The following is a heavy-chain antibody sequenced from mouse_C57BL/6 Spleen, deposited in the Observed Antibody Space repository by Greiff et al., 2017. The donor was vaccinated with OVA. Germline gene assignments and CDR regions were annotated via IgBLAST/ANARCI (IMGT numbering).Heavy chain of an antibody. CDR2: IDPSDSYT. Sequence: VQLQQSGAELVKPGASVKLSCKASGYTFTSYWMQWVKQRPGQGLEWIGEIDPSDSYTNYNQKFKGKATLTVDTSSSTAYMQLSSLTSEDSAVYYCARRLSYAMDYWGQGTSVTVSS. J-gene: IGHJ4*01. CDR1: GYTFTSYW. CDR3: ARRLSYAMDY. D-gene: IGHD1-1*02. V-gene: IGHV1-50*01.